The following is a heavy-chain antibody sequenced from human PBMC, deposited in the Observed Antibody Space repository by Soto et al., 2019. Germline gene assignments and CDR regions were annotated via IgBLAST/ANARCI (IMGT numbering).Heavy chain of an antibody. J-gene: IGHJ6*02. CDR2: IIPILGIA. CDR1: GGTFSSYT. V-gene: IGHV1-69*02. Sequence: QVQLVQSGAEVKKPGSSVKVSCKASGGTFSSYTISWVRQAPGQGLEWMGRIIPILGIANYAQKFQGRVTITADKYTSTAYMELSSLRSEDTAVYYCARGRVVVVVASPTYYGMDVWGQGTTVTVSS. CDR3: ARGRVVVVVASPTYYGMDV. D-gene: IGHD2-15*01.